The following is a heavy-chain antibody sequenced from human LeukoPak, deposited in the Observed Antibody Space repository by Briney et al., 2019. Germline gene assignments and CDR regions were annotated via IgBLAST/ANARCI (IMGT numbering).Heavy chain of an antibody. D-gene: IGHD6-13*01. CDR1: GFTFSIYG. J-gene: IGHJ4*02. CDR2: IWYDGSNE. V-gene: IGHV3-33*01. Sequence: PGRSLRLPCAASGFTFSIYGMHWVRQAPGKGLEWVAIIWYDGSNEYYADSVKGRFTISRDNSKNTLHLQMNSLRAEDTAVYYCARGYSSSRYPFHWGQGTLVTVSS. CDR3: ARGYSSSRYPFH.